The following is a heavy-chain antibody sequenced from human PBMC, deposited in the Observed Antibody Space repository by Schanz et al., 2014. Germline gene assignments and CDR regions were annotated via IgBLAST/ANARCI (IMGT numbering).Heavy chain of an antibody. CDR2: IDPNSGGT. V-gene: IGHV1-2*02. D-gene: IGHD3-3*01. J-gene: IGHJ3*01. CDR1: GNTLRAYY. Sequence: QVQLVQSGADVKKPGASVKVSCKASGNTLRAYYIHWIRQAPGQGLEWMGWIDPNSGGTNYAQKFPGRVTITSDTSITTVYMEVNSLTSDDTAVFYCARTASHDVWRGYIPHYAFDLWGQGTVVIVSS. CDR3: ARTASHDVWRGYIPHYAFDL.